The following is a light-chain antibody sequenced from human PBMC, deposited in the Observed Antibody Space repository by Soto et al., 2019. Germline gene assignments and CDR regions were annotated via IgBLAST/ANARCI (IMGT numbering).Light chain of an antibody. CDR2: DVS. CDR3: CSYAGSYTLGV. V-gene: IGLV2-11*01. J-gene: IGLJ1*01. Sequence: QSVLTQPRSVSGSPGQSVTISCTGTSSDVGGYNYVSWYQQHPGKAPKLMIYDVSKRPSGVPDRFSGSKSGNTASLTISGLQAEDEADCYCCSYAGSYTLGVFGTGTKLTVL. CDR1: SSDVGGYNY.